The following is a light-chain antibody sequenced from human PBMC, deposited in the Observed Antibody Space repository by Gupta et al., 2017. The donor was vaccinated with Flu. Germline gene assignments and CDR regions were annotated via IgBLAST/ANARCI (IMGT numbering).Light chain of an antibody. CDR1: SSDVGGYDY. V-gene: IGLV2-14*03. CDR2: EVN. CDR3: SSCTGSGALYV. Sequence: QSALTQPASVSGSPGQSITISCTGTSSDVGGYDYVSWYQQLPGKAPKLIIYEVNNRPSGISDRFSGSKSGNTASLTISGLQAEDEAVYFCSSCTGSGALYVFGTGTKVTVL. J-gene: IGLJ1*01.